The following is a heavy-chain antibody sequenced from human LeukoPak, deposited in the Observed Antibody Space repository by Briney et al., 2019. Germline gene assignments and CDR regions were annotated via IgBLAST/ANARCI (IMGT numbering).Heavy chain of an antibody. D-gene: IGHD1-7*01. V-gene: IGHV3-11*04. CDR3: AGVMGNYATDY. CDR1: GFTFSSYW. CDR2: ISSGDNTI. Sequence: GGSLRLYCAASGFTFSSYWMSWIRQAPGKGLEWVSYISSGDNTIYYADSVKGRFTMSRDNAKNSLYLQMNSLRAEDTAVYYCAGVMGNYATDYWGQGTLVTVSS. J-gene: IGHJ4*02.